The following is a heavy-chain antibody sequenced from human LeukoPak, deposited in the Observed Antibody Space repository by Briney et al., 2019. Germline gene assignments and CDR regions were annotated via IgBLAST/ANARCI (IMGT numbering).Heavy chain of an antibody. CDR3: ARGHWGLDS. CDR2: IGHTGTTM. Sequence: GGSLRLSCAASGFTFSDHYMSWIRQAPGKGLEWVSYIGHTGTTMYYADSVKGRFTLSRDNARNSLYPQMNSLRAEDTAVYYCARGHWGLDSWGQGTLVSVSS. CDR1: GFTFSDHY. D-gene: IGHD7-27*01. J-gene: IGHJ4*02. V-gene: IGHV3-11*04.